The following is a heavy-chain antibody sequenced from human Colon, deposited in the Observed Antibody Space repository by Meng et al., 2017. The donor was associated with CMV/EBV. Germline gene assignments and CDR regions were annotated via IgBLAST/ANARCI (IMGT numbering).Heavy chain of an antibody. CDR2: ISGSGSAT. CDR1: GITTYA. CDR3: VRDARDGYSGGAGYGMDV. Sequence: GGSLRLSCVGSGITTYAMNWVRQAPGKGLEWVSYISGSGSATNYVDSVKGRFTISRDNARNSMDLQMNSLRDEDTAMYYCVRDARDGYSGGAGYGMDVWGQGNAGHRLL. D-gene: IGHD5-12*01. J-gene: IGHJ6*02. V-gene: IGHV3-48*02.